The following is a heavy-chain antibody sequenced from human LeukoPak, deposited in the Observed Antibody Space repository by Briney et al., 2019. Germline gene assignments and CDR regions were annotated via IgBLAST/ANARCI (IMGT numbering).Heavy chain of an antibody. CDR3: ARMLRCPFYYYYYMDV. CDR1: SDSISISMSC. Sequence: SETLSLTCSVSSDSISISMSCWGWIRQPPGKGLEWIGSIYYSGSTNYNPSLKSRVPISVDTSKNQFSLKLSSVTAADTAVYYCARMLRCPFYYYYYMDVWGKGTTVTISS. J-gene: IGHJ6*03. V-gene: IGHV4-39*07. CDR2: IYYSGST. D-gene: IGHD4-17*01.